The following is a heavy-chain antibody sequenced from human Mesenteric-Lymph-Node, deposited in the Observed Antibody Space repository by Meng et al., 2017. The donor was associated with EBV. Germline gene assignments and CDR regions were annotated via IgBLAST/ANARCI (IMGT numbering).Heavy chain of an antibody. CDR2: INHSGST. CDR1: GGSFSGYY. J-gene: IGHJ4*02. V-gene: IGHV4-34*01. Sequence: QVQLQQWGAGLLKPSESLSLTCAVYGGSFSGYYWSWIRQPPGKGLEWIGEINHSGSTNYNPSLKSRVTISVDTSKNQFSLKLSSVTAADTAVYYCARRGKVGAGYWGQGTLVTVSS. CDR3: ARRGKVGAGY. D-gene: IGHD1-26*01.